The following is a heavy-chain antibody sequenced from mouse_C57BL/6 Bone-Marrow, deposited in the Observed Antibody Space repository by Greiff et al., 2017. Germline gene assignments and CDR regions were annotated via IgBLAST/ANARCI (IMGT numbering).Heavy chain of an antibody. CDR2: ISSGGSYT. CDR1: GFTFSSYG. D-gene: IGHD2-10*02. V-gene: IGHV5-6*01. Sequence: EVQGVESGGDLVKPGGSLKLSCAASGFTFSSYGMSWVRQTPDKRLEWVATISSGGSYTYYPDSVKGRFTISRDNAKNTLYLQMSSLKSEDTAMYYCARRGYGNYPYYAMDYWGQGTSVTVSS. CDR3: ARRGYGNYPYYAMDY. J-gene: IGHJ4*01.